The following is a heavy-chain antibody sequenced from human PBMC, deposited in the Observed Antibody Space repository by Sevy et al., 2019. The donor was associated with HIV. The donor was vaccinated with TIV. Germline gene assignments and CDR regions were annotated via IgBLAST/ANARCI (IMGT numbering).Heavy chain of an antibody. V-gene: IGHV3-30*18. CDR1: GLSVTNNG. CDR3: AKDFTGFYGMDV. CDR2: ISYDGINK. Sequence: GGSLSLSCEVSGLSVTNNGMHWVRQAPGKGLEWVAVISYDGINKYYGDSVKGRFIISRDRSKNTLYLQMNILRIDDTAVYYCAKDFTGFYGMDVWGQGTTVTVSS. J-gene: IGHJ6*02. D-gene: IGHD3-9*01.